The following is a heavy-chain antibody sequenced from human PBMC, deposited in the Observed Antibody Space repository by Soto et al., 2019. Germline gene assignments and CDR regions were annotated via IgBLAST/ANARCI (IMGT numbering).Heavy chain of an antibody. V-gene: IGHV3-23*01. J-gene: IGHJ3*02. CDR2: ISGSGGST. CDR3: AKVGDSGYARRAFDI. CDR1: GFTFSSYA. Sequence: PGGSLRLSCAASGFTFSSYAMSWVRQAPGKGLEWVSGISGSGGSTYYADSVKGRFTISRDNSKNTLYLQMNSLRAEDTAVYYCAKVGDSGYARRAFDIWGQGTMVTVSS. D-gene: IGHD5-12*01.